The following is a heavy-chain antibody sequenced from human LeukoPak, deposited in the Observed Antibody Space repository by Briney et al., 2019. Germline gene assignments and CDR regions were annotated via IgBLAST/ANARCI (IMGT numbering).Heavy chain of an antibody. Sequence: ASVTVSCKASGHTFTSYGISWVRQAPGQGLEWIGWIRSFNGNTNYAQKLQGRVTMTTDTSTSTAYMELRSLRSDDTAMYYCAREVNYYDSSGSFDYWGQGTLVTVSS. CDR3: AREVNYYDSSGSFDY. CDR1: GHTFTSYG. J-gene: IGHJ4*02. D-gene: IGHD3-22*01. CDR2: IRSFNGNT. V-gene: IGHV1-18*01.